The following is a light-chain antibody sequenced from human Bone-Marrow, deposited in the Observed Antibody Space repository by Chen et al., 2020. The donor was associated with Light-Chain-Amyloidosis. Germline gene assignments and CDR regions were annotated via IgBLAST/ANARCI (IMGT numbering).Light chain of an antibody. CDR1: SSDVGGYNY. J-gene: IGLJ1*01. CDR3: LSYAGSSNYV. CDR2: EAT. V-gene: IGLV2-8*01. Sequence: QSALTQPPSASGTPGQSVTISCTGTSSDVGGYNYVSWYQHHPGKAPKLIIYEATQRPSGVPDLFSGSQSDNTASLTVSGLQAEDEADYYCLSYAGSSNYVFGTGTKVTVL.